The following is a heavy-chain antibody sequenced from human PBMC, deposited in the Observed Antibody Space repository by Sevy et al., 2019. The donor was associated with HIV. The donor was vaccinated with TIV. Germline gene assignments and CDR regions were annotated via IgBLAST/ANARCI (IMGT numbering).Heavy chain of an antibody. J-gene: IGHJ5*02. Sequence: ASVKVSCKASGGTFSSYAISWVRQAPGQGLEWMGGIIPIFGTANYAQKFQGRVTITADESTSTAYMELSSLRSEDTAVYYCARDFCGGDCYTVDPWGQRTLVTVSS. V-gene: IGHV1-69*13. CDR1: GGTFSSYA. D-gene: IGHD2-21*02. CDR2: IIPIFGTA. CDR3: ARDFCGGDCYTVDP.